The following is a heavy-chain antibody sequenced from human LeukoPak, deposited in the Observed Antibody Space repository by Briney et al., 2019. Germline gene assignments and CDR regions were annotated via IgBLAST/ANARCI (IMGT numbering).Heavy chain of an antibody. V-gene: IGHV4-34*01. CDR3: TRSGLTGMREYPRADYYYYGMDV. D-gene: IGHD2-2*02. CDR2: INYNGEKT. J-gene: IGHJ6*01. CDR1: GGSFSGYL. Sequence: KTSETLSLTCTVSGGSFSGYLWSWIRQPRGKGLEWVGEINYNGEKTNYNPSLKSRVTMSVDPPTNHFSLKLSSVTAPHTAVYFCTRSGLTGMREYPRADYYYYGMDVWGQGTAVTVSS.